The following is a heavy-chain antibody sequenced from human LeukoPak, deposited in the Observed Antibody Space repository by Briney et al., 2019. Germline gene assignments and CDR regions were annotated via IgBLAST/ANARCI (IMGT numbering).Heavy chain of an antibody. CDR1: GASISSENYY. Sequence: SETLSLTCSVSGASISSENYYWGWLRQTPGKGLEWIGSIYDSESTNYNPSLKTRVTISLDTSKNQVSLRLTSVTAADTAVYYCARCLDVGRGEAADFWGQGTLVTVPS. CDR3: ARCLDVGRGEAADF. V-gene: IGHV4-39*07. J-gene: IGHJ4*02. D-gene: IGHD3-16*01. CDR2: IYDSEST.